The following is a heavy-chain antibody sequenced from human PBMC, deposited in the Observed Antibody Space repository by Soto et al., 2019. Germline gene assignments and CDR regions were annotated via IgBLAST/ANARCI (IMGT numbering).Heavy chain of an antibody. CDR1: GFTFSSYG. CDR2: IWYDGSNK. CDR3: ARDHNRQGLLWFGELARPYYGMDV. V-gene: IGHV3-33*01. J-gene: IGHJ6*02. D-gene: IGHD3-10*01. Sequence: GGSLRLSCAASGFTFSSYGVHWVRQAPGKGLEWVAVIWYDGSNKYYADSVKGRFTISRDNSKNTLYLQMNSLRAEDTAVYYCARDHNRQGLLWFGELARPYYGMDVWGQGTTVTVSS.